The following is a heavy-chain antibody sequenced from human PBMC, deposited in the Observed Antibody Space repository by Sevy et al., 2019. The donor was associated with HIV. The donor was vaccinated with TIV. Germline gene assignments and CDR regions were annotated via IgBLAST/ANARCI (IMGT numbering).Heavy chain of an antibody. D-gene: IGHD2-2*03. Sequence: EGSLRLSCAASGFTFSDYYMTWVRQAPGKGLEWIAYISNSGRTTHNADSVDGRFTISRDNAKNSRYLQMNSLRVEDTAVYYCVRDRSASWIDAFDIWGRGARVTVSS. CDR1: GFTFSDYY. J-gene: IGHJ3*02. CDR3: VRDRSASWIDAFDI. CDR2: ISNSGRTT. V-gene: IGHV3-11*04.